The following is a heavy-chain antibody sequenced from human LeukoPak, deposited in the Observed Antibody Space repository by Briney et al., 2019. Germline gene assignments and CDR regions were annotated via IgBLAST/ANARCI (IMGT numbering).Heavy chain of an antibody. J-gene: IGHJ5*02. CDR1: GYTFTSYA. Sequence: GASVKVSCKASGYTFTSYAMHCVRQAPGQRLEWMGWINAGNGNTKYSQKFQGRVTITRDASASTAYMELSSLRSEDTAVYYCARASRIAWCNWFDPWGQGTLVTVSS. V-gene: IGHV1-3*01. D-gene: IGHD6-6*01. CDR2: INAGNGNT. CDR3: ARASRIAWCNWFDP.